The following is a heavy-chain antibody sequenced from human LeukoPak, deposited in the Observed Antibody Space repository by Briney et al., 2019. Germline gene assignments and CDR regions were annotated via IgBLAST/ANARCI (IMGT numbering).Heavy chain of an antibody. CDR1: GSTFSPYS. CDR3: AKGQHQAGSLFIAVAGLFDY. CDR2: ISSDSNYI. Sequence: PGGSLRLSCAVSGSTFSPYSMNWVRQAPGKGLEWVSSISSDSNYIYYADSVKGRFTISRDNSKNTLYLQMNSLRAEDTAVYYCAKGQHQAGSLFIAVAGLFDYWGQGTLVTVSS. J-gene: IGHJ4*02. D-gene: IGHD6-19*01. V-gene: IGHV3-21*04.